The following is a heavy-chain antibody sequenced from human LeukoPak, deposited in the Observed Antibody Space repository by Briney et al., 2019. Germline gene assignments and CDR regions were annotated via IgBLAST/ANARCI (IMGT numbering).Heavy chain of an antibody. CDR2: IRSKTYGATT. D-gene: IGHD2-21*02. Sequence: GGSLRLSCTASGFTFGDYAMSWFRQAPGTGLEWIGFIRSKTYGATTEYAASVKGRFTISRDDSKTIAYLQVNSLKTEDTAVYYCARLSDWNFAYWGQGTLVTVSS. V-gene: IGHV3-49*03. CDR1: GFTFGDYA. CDR3: ARLSDWNFAY. J-gene: IGHJ4*02.